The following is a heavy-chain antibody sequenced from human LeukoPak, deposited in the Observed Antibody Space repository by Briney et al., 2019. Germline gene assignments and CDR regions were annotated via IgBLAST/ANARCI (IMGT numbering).Heavy chain of an antibody. V-gene: IGHV1-18*01. CDR1: GYTFTSYG. J-gene: IGHJ4*02. CDR3: ARGSRYYGSGGSFDY. D-gene: IGHD3-10*01. Sequence: GASVKVSCKASGYTFTSYGISWVRQAPGQGLEWMGWISAYNGNTNYAQKFQGRVTMTTDTSTSTAYMELRSLRSDDTAVYYCARGSRYYGSGGSFDYWGQGTLVTVSS. CDR2: ISAYNGNT.